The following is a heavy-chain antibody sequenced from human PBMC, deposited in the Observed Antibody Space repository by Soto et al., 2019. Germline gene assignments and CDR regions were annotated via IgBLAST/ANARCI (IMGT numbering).Heavy chain of an antibody. CDR2: IIPIFGTA. D-gene: IGHD3-22*01. CDR1: GGTFSSYA. Sequence: QVQLVQSGAEVKKPGSSVKVSCKASGGTFSSYAISWVRQAPGQGLEWMGGIIPIFGTANYAQKFQGRVTITXXEXTXXAYTELSSLRSAGTAVYYCASLSMMAAGTHWYFDLWGRGTLVTVSS. J-gene: IGHJ2*01. V-gene: IGHV1-69*05. CDR3: ASLSMMAAGTHWYFDL.